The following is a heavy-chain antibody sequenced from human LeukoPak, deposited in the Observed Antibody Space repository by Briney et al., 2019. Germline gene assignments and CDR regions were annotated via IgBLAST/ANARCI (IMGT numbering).Heavy chain of an antibody. J-gene: IGHJ5*02. CDR1: GGSISSSSYY. CDR3: ARHGPLWFGDPIGGDNWFDP. V-gene: IGHV4-39*01. CDR2: IHYSGST. D-gene: IGHD3-10*01. Sequence: PSETLSLTCTVSGGSISSSSYYWGWIRQPPGKGLEWIGSIHYSGSTYYNPSLKSRVTISVDTSKNQFSLKLSSVTAADTAVYYCARHGPLWFGDPIGGDNWFDPWGQGTLVTVSS.